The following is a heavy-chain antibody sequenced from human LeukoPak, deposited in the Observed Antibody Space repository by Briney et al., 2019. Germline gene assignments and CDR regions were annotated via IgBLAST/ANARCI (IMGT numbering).Heavy chain of an antibody. J-gene: IGHJ5*02. CDR2: INPNSGGT. CDR3: ARELYPYWDSAAGPRQYNWFDP. V-gene: IGHV1-2*02. CDR1: GYTFTGCY. Sequence: ASVKVSCKASGYTFTGCYMHWVRQAPGQGLEWMGWINPNSGGTNYAQKFQGRVTMTRDTSIGTAYMELSRLRSDDTAVYYCARELYPYWDSAAGPRQYNWFDPWGQGTLVTVSS. D-gene: IGHD6-13*01.